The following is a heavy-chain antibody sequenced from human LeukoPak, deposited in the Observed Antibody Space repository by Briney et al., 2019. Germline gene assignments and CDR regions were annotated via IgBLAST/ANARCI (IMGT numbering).Heavy chain of an antibody. CDR1: GFTFSSYG. CDR3: ARVGGAAAGTSY. J-gene: IGHJ4*02. CDR2: ISYDGSNK. D-gene: IGHD6-13*01. Sequence: GGSLRLSCAASGFTFSSYGMHWIRQAPGKGLEWVAVISYDGSNKYYADSVKGRFTISRDNAKNSLYLQMNSLRAEDTAVYYCARVGGAAAGTSYWGQGTLVTVSS. V-gene: IGHV3-30*03.